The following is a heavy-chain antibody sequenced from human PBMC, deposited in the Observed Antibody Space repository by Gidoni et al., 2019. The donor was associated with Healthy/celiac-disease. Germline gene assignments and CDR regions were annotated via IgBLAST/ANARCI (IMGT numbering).Heavy chain of an antibody. CDR2: IYWDDDK. D-gene: IGHD3-10*01. Sequence: HITLKESGPTLVTPTPTLTLTCTFSGFSLRTSGVGVRWIRQLPGKSLEWLALIYWDDDKRYSPYLKSRLTITKDTSKNQVGLTMTNMDPVDTATYYWAHKRPTMVRGVSPNFDYWGQGNLVTVSS. V-gene: IGHV2-5*02. J-gene: IGHJ4*02. CDR1: GFSLRTSGVG. CDR3: AHKRPTMVRGVSPNFDY.